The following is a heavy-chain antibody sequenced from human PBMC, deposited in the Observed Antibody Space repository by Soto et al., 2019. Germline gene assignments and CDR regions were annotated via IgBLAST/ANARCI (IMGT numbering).Heavy chain of an antibody. CDR2: IHKSGST. CDR1: GGSMSSGAFY. D-gene: IGHD3-10*01. Sequence: QVRLQESGPGLVKPSQTLSLTCSVSGGSMSSGAFYWSWIRQLPGKGLEWIGHIHKSGSTYYPPSLESRVSISEDTSKNQFTLKLSSVTAADTAVYYCARSMVRGVHIDFWGQGTLVTVSS. CDR3: ARSMVRGVHIDF. J-gene: IGHJ4*02. V-gene: IGHV4-31*03.